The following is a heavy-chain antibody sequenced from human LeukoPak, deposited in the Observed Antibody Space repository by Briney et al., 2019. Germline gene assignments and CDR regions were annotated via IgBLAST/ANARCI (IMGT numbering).Heavy chain of an antibody. CDR3: ARGYYYDSSGYYYGLVGVIDY. D-gene: IGHD3-22*01. CDR1: GFTFSDYY. V-gene: IGHV3-11*06. J-gene: IGHJ4*02. Sequence: AGSLRLSCAASGFTFSDYYLSWIRQAPGKGLEWVSYTSSSTSDAHYADSVKGRFTIFRDNAKNSLYLQMNSLRDEDTAVYYCARGYYYDSSGYYYGLVGVIDYWGQGTLGTVSS. CDR2: TSSSTSDA.